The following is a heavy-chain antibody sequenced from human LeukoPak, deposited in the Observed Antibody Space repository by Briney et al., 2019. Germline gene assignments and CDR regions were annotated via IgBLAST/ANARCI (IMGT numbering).Heavy chain of an antibody. CDR1: GFIFSQYA. Sequence: PGGSLRLSCAVSGFIFSQYAMSWVRQAPGKGLEWVSSISGSGDVTKYADSVMGRFTISRDNSKNTLYLQMNSLRAEDTAVYYCAKYLGAKTLIAAAGFDYWGQGTLVTVSS. CDR3: AKYLGAKTLIAAAGFDY. CDR2: ISGSGDVT. J-gene: IGHJ4*02. V-gene: IGHV3-23*01. D-gene: IGHD6-13*01.